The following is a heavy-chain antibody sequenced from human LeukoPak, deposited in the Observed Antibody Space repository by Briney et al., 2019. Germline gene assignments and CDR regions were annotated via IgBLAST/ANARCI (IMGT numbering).Heavy chain of an antibody. CDR1: GFSFSNYA. J-gene: IGHJ6*03. CDR2: ISGSGDNA. Sequence: PGGSLRLSCAASGFSFSNYAMSWVRQAPGKGLEWVSAISGSGDNAYYADSVKGRFTISRDNSKNTLYLQVNSLRGEDTAVYYCVKEGVIGWAYMDVWGKGTTVTVSS. V-gene: IGHV3-23*01. D-gene: IGHD6-19*01. CDR3: VKEGVIGWAYMDV.